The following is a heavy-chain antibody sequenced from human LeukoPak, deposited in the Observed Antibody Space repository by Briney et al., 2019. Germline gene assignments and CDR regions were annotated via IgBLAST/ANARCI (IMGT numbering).Heavy chain of an antibody. J-gene: IGHJ4*02. CDR3: AKVTMARVIMNTYYFDY. V-gene: IGHV3-23*01. Sequence: PGRSLRLSCAASGFTFSSSPMTWVRQAPGKGLEWVSAISGSGGSTYYADSVKGRFTISRDNSKNTLYLHMNSLRAEDTAVYYCAKVTMARVIMNTYYFDYWGQGILVTVSS. D-gene: IGHD3-10*01. CDR2: ISGSGGST. CDR1: GFTFSSSP.